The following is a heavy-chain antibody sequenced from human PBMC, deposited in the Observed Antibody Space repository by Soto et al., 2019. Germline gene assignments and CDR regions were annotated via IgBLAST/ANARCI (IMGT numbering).Heavy chain of an antibody. CDR2: ISGSGGST. CDR3: AKDASRGGTKGLFRYFYWFNGDWFDL. J-gene: IGHJ5*01. D-gene: IGHD3-9*01. CDR1: GFTFSSYA. Sequence: PGGSLRLSCAASGFTFSSYAMSWIRQAPGKGLEWVSAISGSGGSTYYADSVKGRFTISRDNSKNTLYLQMNSLRAEDTAVYYCAKDASRGGTKGLFRYFYWFNGDWFDLWGQGTLVTGSS. V-gene: IGHV3-23*01.